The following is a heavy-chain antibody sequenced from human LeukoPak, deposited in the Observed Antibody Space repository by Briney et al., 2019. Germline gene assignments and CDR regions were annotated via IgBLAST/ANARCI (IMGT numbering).Heavy chain of an antibody. CDR1: GGSISSYY. CDR2: IYTSGST. D-gene: IGHD6-13*01. J-gene: IGHJ5*02. Sequence: PSETLSLTCTVSGGSISSYYWSWIRQPAVKGLEWIGRIYTSGSTNYNPSLKSRVTMSVDTSKNQFSLKLSSVTAADTAVYYCARAYSSSRFNWFDPWGQGTLVTVSS. V-gene: IGHV4-4*07. CDR3: ARAYSSSRFNWFDP.